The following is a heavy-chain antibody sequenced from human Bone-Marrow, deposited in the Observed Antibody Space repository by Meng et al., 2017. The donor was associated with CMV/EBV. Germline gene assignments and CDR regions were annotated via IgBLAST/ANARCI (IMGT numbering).Heavy chain of an antibody. CDR2: MNPNSGNT. V-gene: IGHV1-8*01. CDR3: ARTMRIRHMVLRFFPRGYYGMDV. CDR1: GYTFTSYE. Sequence: ASVKVSCKASGYTFTSYEINWVRQATGQGIEWVGWMNPNSGNTGYAQKFHGRVTMTRNTSISTAYMELSSLRSEDTAVYYCARTMRIRHMVLRFFPRGYYGMDVWGQGTTVTVSS. J-gene: IGHJ6*02. D-gene: IGHD3-3*01.